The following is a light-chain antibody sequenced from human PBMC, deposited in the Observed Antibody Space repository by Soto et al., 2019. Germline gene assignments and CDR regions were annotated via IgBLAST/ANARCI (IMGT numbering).Light chain of an antibody. Sequence: VLTQSPATLSLSPGERATLSCRASQAISNFLAWYQQRPGQAPRLLIYDASNRATGTPTRFSGRGSGTDFTLTISSLEPEDFGVYYCQQRSTWPGTFGQGTKLDFK. V-gene: IGKV3-11*01. CDR1: QAISNF. CDR2: DAS. CDR3: QQRSTWPGT. J-gene: IGKJ2*01.